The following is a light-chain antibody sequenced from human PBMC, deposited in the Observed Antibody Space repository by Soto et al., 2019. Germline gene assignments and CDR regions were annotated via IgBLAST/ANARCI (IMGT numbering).Light chain of an antibody. CDR2: MSS. CDR3: QRYHSSTWT. CDR1: KSAFSTSNNKKY. V-gene: IGKV4-1*01. Sequence: DIVMTQPADSMAVSLAERATIHCKSSKSAFSTSNNKKYLAWYQQKPGQPPELRIHMSSVRESAAPNRARFSGSGSDFTLTISSLQPDDFAIYYCQRYHSSTWTFGQGTKVDIK. J-gene: IGKJ1*01.